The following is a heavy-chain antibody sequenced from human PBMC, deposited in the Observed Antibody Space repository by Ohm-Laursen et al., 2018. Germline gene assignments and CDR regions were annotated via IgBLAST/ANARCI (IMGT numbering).Heavy chain of an antibody. CDR1: GFTFSSYA. D-gene: IGHD5-12*01. V-gene: IGHV3-23*01. Sequence: SLRLSCAASGFTFSSYAMSWVRQAPGKGLEWVSAISGNGGSTYYTDSVKGRFTISRDNFKKTLYLQMNSLRAEDTAVYYCARDGGYGTFDYWGQGTLVTVSS. CDR3: ARDGGYGTFDY. J-gene: IGHJ4*02. CDR2: ISGNGGST.